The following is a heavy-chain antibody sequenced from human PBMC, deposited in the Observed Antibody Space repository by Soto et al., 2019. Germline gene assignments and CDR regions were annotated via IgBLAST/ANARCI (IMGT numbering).Heavy chain of an antibody. CDR1: GFTVSTKY. D-gene: IGHD1-26*01. Sequence: ESGGGLVPPGGSLRLSCAASGFTVSTKYMSWVRQAPGKGLEWVSVIYSGGSTFYADSVRGRFTISRDNSKNTVNLQMNSLRAEDTAVYYCARDPWDADYWGQGTLVTVSS. V-gene: IGHV3-66*01. J-gene: IGHJ4*02. CDR3: ARDPWDADY. CDR2: IYSGGST.